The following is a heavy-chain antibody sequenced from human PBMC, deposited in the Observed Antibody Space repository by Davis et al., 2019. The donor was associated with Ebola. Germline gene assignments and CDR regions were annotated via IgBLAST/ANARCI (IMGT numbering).Heavy chain of an antibody. J-gene: IGHJ4*02. V-gene: IGHV1-46*01. CDR3: ARGRILRFLEWLCRLDY. D-gene: IGHD3-3*01. CDR2: INPSGGST. Sequence: ASVKVSCKASGYTFTSYYMHWVRQAPGQGLEWMGIINPSGGSTSYAQKFQGRVTMTRDTSTSTVCMELSSLRSEDTAVYYCARGRILRFLEWLCRLDYWGQGTLVTVSS. CDR1: GYTFTSYY.